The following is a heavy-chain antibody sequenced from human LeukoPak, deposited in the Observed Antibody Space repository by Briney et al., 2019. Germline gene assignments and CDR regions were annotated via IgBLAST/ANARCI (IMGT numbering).Heavy chain of an antibody. J-gene: IGHJ4*02. CDR2: ISAQDGTT. CDR3: ARRSTLYSSGHFYFDY. V-gene: IGHV1-18*01. CDR1: GYTFTNYG. Sequence: GASVKVSCKASGYTFTNYGITWVRQAPGQGLEWMGWISAQDGTTNYALKLQDRVTMTTDTSTSTAYMEARGLRSDDTAVYYCARRSTLYSSGHFYFDYWGQGTLVTVSS. D-gene: IGHD6-19*01.